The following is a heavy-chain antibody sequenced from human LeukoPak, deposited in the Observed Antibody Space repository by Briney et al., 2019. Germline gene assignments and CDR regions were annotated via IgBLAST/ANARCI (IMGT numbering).Heavy chain of an antibody. Sequence: GGSLRLSCAASGFTFSSYSMNWVRQAPGKGLEWVSYISSSSSTIYYADSVKGRFTISRDNAKNSLYLQMNSLRAEDTAVYYCARDSSGWYGGSYYYYGMDVWGQGTTVTVSS. CDR3: ARDSSGWYGGSYYYYGMDV. D-gene: IGHD6-19*01. V-gene: IGHV3-48*04. J-gene: IGHJ6*02. CDR1: GFTFSSYS. CDR2: ISSSSSTI.